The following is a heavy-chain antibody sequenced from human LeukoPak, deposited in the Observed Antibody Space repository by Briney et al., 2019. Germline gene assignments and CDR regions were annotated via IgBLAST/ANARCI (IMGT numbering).Heavy chain of an antibody. CDR1: GFTFSSYG. Sequence: GRSLRLSCAASGFTFSSYGMHWVRQAPGKGLEWVAVIWYDGSNKYYADSVKGRFTISRDNSKNTLYLQMNSLRAEDTAVYYCAREDGDYVGVWYYGTDVWGQGTTVTVSS. CDR2: IWYDGSNK. D-gene: IGHD4-17*01. CDR3: AREDGDYVGVWYYGTDV. J-gene: IGHJ6*02. V-gene: IGHV3-33*01.